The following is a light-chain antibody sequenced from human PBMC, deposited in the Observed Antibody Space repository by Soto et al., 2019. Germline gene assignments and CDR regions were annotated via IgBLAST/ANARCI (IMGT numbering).Light chain of an antibody. Sequence: DIQMTQSPSSVSASVGDRVTITCRASQGISSWLAWYQQKPGKAPKLLIYAASSLQSRVPSRFISSRSGTEVTLIISSRQPEDFVADYCRQANSFPHTFGGGTKVEIK. CDR2: AAS. CDR3: RQANSFPHT. CDR1: QGISSW. V-gene: IGKV1-12*01. J-gene: IGKJ4*01.